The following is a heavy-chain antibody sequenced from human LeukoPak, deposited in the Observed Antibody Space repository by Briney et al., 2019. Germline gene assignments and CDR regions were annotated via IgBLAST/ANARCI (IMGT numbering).Heavy chain of an antibody. J-gene: IGHJ2*01. CDR1: GDSISSGDYY. CDR3: AREYIPTIVVPAATGNYWYFDL. D-gene: IGHD2-2*01. V-gene: IGHV4-30-4*08. Sequence: SETLSLTCSVSGDSISSGDYYWSWIRQPPGKGLEWIGYIHYSGSTYYRPSLKSRVSMSVDTSKNQFSLKLSSVTAADTAVYYCAREYIPTIVVPAATGNYWYFDLWGRGTLVTVSS. CDR2: IHYSGST.